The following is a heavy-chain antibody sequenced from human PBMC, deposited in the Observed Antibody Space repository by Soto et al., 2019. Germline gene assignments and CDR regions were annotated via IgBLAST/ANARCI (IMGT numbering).Heavy chain of an antibody. Sequence: ESGGGLVKPGGSLRLSCAASGFTFSNAWMSWVRQAPGKGLEWVGRIKSKTDGGTTDYAAPAKGRFTISRDDSKNTLYLQMNSLKTEDTAVYYCTTEVTGGYCSGGSCYRDVWGKGTTVTVSS. D-gene: IGHD2-15*01. V-gene: IGHV3-15*01. CDR2: IKSKTDGGTT. CDR3: TTEVTGGYCSGGSCYRDV. CDR1: GFTFSNAW. J-gene: IGHJ6*04.